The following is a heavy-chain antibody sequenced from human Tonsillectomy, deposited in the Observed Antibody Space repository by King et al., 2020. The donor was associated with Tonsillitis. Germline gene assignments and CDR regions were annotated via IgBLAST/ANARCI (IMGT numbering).Heavy chain of an antibody. V-gene: IGHV4-38-2*02. CDR1: GYSISSGYY. J-gene: IGHJ6*02. CDR2: IHHSGST. Sequence: QLQESGPGLVKPSETLSLTCTVSGYSISSGYYWGWIRQPPGKGLEWIGSIHHSGSTYYNPSLKSRVTISVDTSKNQFSLKLSSVTAADTAVYYCARDKSTYYYYYGMDVWGQGTTVTVSS. CDR3: ARDKSTYYYYYGMDV.